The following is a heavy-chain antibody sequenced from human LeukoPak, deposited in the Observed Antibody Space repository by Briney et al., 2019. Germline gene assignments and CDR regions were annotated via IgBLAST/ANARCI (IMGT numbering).Heavy chain of an antibody. CDR1: GDSLSSNSAA. J-gene: IGHJ5*02. Sequence: SQTLSLTCAISGDSLSSNSAAWNWIRQSPSRGLEWLGRTYYRSKWYNDYAVSVKSRITINPDTSKNQFSLQLNSVTPEDTAVYYCARDHCSGGSCFPARFDPWGQGTLVTVSS. D-gene: IGHD2-15*01. V-gene: IGHV6-1*01. CDR3: ARDHCSGGSCFPARFDP. CDR2: TYYRSKWYN.